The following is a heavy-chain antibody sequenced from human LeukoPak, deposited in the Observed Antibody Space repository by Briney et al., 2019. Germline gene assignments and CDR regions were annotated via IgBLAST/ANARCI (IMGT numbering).Heavy chain of an antibody. CDR2: ISWNSGSI. D-gene: IGHD2-2*02. CDR1: GFTFDDYA. J-gene: IGHJ6*02. Sequence: GGSLRLSCAASGFTFDDYAVHWVRQAPGKGLEWVSGISWNSGSIGYADSVKGRFTISRDNAKNSLYLQMNSLRAEDTALYYCAKGEGCSSTSCYSGYYYGMDVWGQGTTVTVSS. V-gene: IGHV3-9*01. CDR3: AKGEGCSSTSCYSGYYYGMDV.